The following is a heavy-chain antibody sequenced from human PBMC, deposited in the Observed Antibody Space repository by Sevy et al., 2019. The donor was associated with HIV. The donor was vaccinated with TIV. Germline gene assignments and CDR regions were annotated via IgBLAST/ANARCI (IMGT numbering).Heavy chain of an antibody. J-gene: IGHJ6*03. D-gene: IGHD3-22*01. CDR2: IWYDGSNK. CDR3: AKDYYYDSSGYHAYYYYYMDV. Sequence: QLGGSLRLSCAASGFSFSSYGMHWVRQAPGKGPEWVAIIWYDGSNKYYADSVKGRFTISRDNSKNTLYLQMNSLRVEDTAVYYCAKDYYYDSSGYHAYYYYYMDVWGKGTTVTVSS. CDR1: GFSFSSYG. V-gene: IGHV3-33*06.